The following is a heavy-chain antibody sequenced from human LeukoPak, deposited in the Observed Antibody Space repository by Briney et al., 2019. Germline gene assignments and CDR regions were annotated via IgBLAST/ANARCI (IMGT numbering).Heavy chain of an antibody. V-gene: IGHV1-69*06. J-gene: IGHJ4*02. D-gene: IGHD6-13*01. Sequence: ASVKVSCKAFGGTFSSYAISWVRQAPGQGLEWMGGIIPIFGTANYAQKFQGRVTITADKSTSTAYMELSSLRSEDTAVYYCARVGPYSSSWYYFDYWGQGTLVTVSS. CDR2: IIPIFGTA. CDR1: GGTFSSYA. CDR3: ARVGPYSSSWYYFDY.